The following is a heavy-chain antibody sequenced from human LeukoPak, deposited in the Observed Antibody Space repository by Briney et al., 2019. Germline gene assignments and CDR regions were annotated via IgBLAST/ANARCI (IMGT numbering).Heavy chain of an antibody. Sequence: PSQTLSLTCTVSGGSISSGSYYWSWIRQPAGKGLEWVGRIYTSGSTNYNPSLKSRVTISVDTSKNQFSLKLSSATAADTAVYYCARLMDYDILTGYIPAYYYYGMDVWGQGTTVTVSS. CDR2: IYTSGST. CDR1: GGSISSGSYY. CDR3: ARLMDYDILTGYIPAYYYYGMDV. D-gene: IGHD3-9*01. J-gene: IGHJ6*02. V-gene: IGHV4-61*02.